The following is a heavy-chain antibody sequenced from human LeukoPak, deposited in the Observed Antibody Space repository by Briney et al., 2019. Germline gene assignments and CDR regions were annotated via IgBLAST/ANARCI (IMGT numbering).Heavy chain of an antibody. J-gene: IGHJ6*02. D-gene: IGHD6-19*01. V-gene: IGHV3-30*01. CDR2: ILYDGTNK. CDR1: GFTFSTFV. Sequence: PGGSLRLSCAASGFTFSTFVMHWVRQAPGKGLQWVAVILYDGTNKYFADSVKGRFIISRDNSKNTLYLQMNSLTAEDTAIYYCARVVAGNVYYSGMDVWGQGTTVTVSS. CDR3: ARVVAGNVYYSGMDV.